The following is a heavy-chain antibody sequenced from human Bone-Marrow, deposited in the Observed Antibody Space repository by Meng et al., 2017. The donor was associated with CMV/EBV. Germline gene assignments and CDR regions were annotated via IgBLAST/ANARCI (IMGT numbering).Heavy chain of an antibody. Sequence: SETLSLTCTVSGGSISSSSYYWSWIRQPPGKGLEWIGEINHSGSTNYNPSLKSRVTISVDTSKNQFSLKLSSVTAADTAVYYCAIPRGIAARPWNWFDPWGQGTLVTVSS. D-gene: IGHD6-6*01. J-gene: IGHJ5*02. CDR2: INHSGST. V-gene: IGHV4-39*07. CDR1: GGSISSSSYY. CDR3: AIPRGIAARPWNWFDP.